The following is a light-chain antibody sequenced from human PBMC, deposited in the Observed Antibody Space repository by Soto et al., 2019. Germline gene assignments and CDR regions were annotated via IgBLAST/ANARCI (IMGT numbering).Light chain of an antibody. V-gene: IGLV1-51*01. Sequence: QSVLTQPPSVSAALGQKVTISCSGSSSNIGNNYVSWYQQLPGTTPKLLIYDNNKRPSGIPDRFSGSKSGTSATLGITGLQTGDEADYYCGTWDSSLSGVFGTGTKVTVL. J-gene: IGLJ1*01. CDR3: GTWDSSLSGV. CDR1: SSNIGNNY. CDR2: DNN.